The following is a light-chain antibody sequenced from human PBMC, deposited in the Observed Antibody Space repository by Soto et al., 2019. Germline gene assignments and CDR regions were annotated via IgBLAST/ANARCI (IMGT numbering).Light chain of an antibody. V-gene: IGKV3-15*01. CDR2: GAT. J-gene: IGKJ5*01. Sequence: EIVMTQSPATLSVSPGERATLSCRASQSVSGNLAWYQQKPGQAPRLLIYGATTRATGIPARFSGSGSGTDFTLTISSLQSEDFAVYYCQQYNNWPPTFGQGTRLEIK. CDR3: QQYNNWPPT. CDR1: QSVSGN.